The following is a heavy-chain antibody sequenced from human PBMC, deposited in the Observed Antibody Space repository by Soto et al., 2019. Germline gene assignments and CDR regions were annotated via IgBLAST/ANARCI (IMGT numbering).Heavy chain of an antibody. V-gene: IGHV1-69*13. CDR2: IIPIFGTA. D-gene: IGHD3-3*01. J-gene: IGHJ5*02. Sequence: SVKVSCKASGGTFSSYAISWVRQAPGQGLEWMGGIIPIFGTANYAQKFQGRVTITADESTSTAYMELSSLRSEDTAVYYCARMNTNYDFWSGYYSEGNWFDPWGQGTLVTVS. CDR1: GGTFSSYA. CDR3: ARMNTNYDFWSGYYSEGNWFDP.